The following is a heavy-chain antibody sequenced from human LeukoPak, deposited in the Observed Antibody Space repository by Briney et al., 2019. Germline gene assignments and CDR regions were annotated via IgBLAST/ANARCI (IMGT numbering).Heavy chain of an antibody. V-gene: IGHV1-69*13. CDR1: GGTFSSYA. J-gene: IGHJ3*02. CDR3: ARVARATDAFDI. Sequence: ASVKVSCKASGGTFSSYAISWVRQAPGQGLEWMGGIIPIFGTANYAQKFQGRVTITADESTSTAYMELSSLRSEDTAVYYCARVARATDAFDIWGQGTMVTVSS. CDR2: IIPIFGTA.